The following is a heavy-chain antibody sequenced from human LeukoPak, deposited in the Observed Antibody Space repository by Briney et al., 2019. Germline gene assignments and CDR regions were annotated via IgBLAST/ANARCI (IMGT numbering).Heavy chain of an antibody. CDR3: ARDHRAETITIFGVVIEGNWFDP. Sequence: GASVKVSCKASGYTFTGYYMHWVRQAPGQGLEWMGWINPNSGGTNYAQKFQGRVTMTRDTSISTAYMELSRLRSDDTAVYYCARDHRAETITIFGVVIEGNWFDPWGQGTLVTVSS. D-gene: IGHD3-3*01. CDR1: GYTFTGYY. V-gene: IGHV1-2*02. CDR2: INPNSGGT. J-gene: IGHJ5*02.